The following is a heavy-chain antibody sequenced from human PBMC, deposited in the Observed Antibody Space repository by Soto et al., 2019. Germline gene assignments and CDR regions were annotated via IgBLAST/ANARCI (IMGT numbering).Heavy chain of an antibody. Sequence: GGSLRLSCAASGFTVSRNYMTWVRQAPGKGLECISYIYSDGTTYYADSVKGRYTISGDNSKNTLYLHMNSLRVEDTAIYYCARDQFYGSASSNNRYSYYYGMDVWGQGTTVTVSS. V-gene: IGHV3-53*01. D-gene: IGHD3-10*01. CDR3: ARDQFYGSASSNNRYSYYYGMDV. CDR1: GFTVSRNY. J-gene: IGHJ6*02. CDR2: IYSDGTT.